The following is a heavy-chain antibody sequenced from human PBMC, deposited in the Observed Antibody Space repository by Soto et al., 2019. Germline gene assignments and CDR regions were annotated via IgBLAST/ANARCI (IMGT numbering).Heavy chain of an antibody. V-gene: IGHV4-59*01. D-gene: IGHD5-12*01. CDR1: GGSMSSDY. CDR2: ISYSGST. Sequence: QVQLQESGPGLVKPSETLSLTGTVSGGSMSSDYWSWIRQSPGKGLEWIGYISYSGSTGYNPSLKSRVTLSIDTPKNQFSLKLSSVTAADTAVYFCATGPPWMNGFDIWGQGTLVTVSS. CDR3: ATGPPWMNGFDI. J-gene: IGHJ3*02.